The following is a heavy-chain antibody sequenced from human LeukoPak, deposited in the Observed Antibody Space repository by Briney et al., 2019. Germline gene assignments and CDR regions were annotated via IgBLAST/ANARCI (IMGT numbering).Heavy chain of an antibody. CDR2: ISGSGGST. CDR1: GFTFSSYA. CDR3: AKDIVVVPAARWGDY. V-gene: IGHV3-23*01. Sequence: GGSLRLSCAASGFTFSSYALSWVRQAPGKGLEWVSAISGSGGSTYYADSVKGRFTISRDNSKNTLYLQMNSLRAEDTAVYYCAKDIVVVPAARWGDYWGQGTLVTVSS. D-gene: IGHD2-2*01. J-gene: IGHJ4*02.